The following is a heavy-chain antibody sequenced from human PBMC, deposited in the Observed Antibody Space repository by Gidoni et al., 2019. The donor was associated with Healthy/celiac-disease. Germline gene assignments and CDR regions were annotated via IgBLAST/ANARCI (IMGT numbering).Heavy chain of an antibody. D-gene: IGHD3-22*01. CDR3: AKDIRYDSSGYYYGDAFDI. CDR1: GFTFDDYA. CDR2: ISWNSGSI. J-gene: IGHJ3*02. V-gene: IGHV3-9*01. Sequence: EVQLVESGGGLVQPGRSLRLSCAASGFTFDDYAMHWVRQAPGKGLEWVSGISWNSGSIGYADSVKGRFTISRDNAKNSLYLQMNSLRAEDTALYYCAKDIRYDSSGYYYGDAFDIWGQGTMVTVSS.